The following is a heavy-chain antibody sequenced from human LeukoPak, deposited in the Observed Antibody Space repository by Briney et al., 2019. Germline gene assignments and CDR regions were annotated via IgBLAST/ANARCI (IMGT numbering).Heavy chain of an antibody. CDR1: GFTFGDYA. CDR3: TRAYYYDSSGYRGAFDI. V-gene: IGHV3-49*03. J-gene: IGHJ3*02. Sequence: GGSLRLSCTASGFTFGDYAMSWFRQAPGKGLEWVGFIRSKAYGGTTEYAASVKGRFTISRDDSKSIAYLQMNSLKTEDTAVYYCTRAYYYDSSGYRGAFDIWGQGTMVTVSS. CDR2: IRSKAYGGTT. D-gene: IGHD3-22*01.